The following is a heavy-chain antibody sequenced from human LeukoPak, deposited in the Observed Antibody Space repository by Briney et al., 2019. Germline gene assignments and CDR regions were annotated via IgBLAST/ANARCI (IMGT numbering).Heavy chain of an antibody. Sequence: SETLSLTCTVSGGSISSYYWSWVRQPPGKGLEWIGYIYYTGSTNYNPSLKSRVTISVDTSKKQFSLKLTSVTAADTAVYYCARENYFDRSGYYPNWLDPWGQGTLVTVSS. V-gene: IGHV4-59*01. CDR1: GGSISSYY. D-gene: IGHD3-22*01. CDR2: IYYTGST. CDR3: ARENYFDRSGYYPNWLDP. J-gene: IGHJ5*02.